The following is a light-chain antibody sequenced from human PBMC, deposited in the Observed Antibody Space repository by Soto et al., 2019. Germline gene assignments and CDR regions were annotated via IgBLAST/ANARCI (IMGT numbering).Light chain of an antibody. J-gene: IGLJ1*01. CDR1: SSDVGGYDY. V-gene: IGLV2-14*01. CDR2: EVT. Sequence: QSVLTQPASVSGSPGQSITIFCTGTSSDVGGYDYVSWYQQHPDKAPKLMIYEVTNRPSGVSNRFSGSKSGNTASLTISGLQAEDEADYYCTSYTSSFTYVFGTGTKVNVL. CDR3: TSYTSSFTYV.